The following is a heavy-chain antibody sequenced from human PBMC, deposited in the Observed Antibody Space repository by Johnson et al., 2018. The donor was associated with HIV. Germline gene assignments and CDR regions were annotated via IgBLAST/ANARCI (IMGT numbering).Heavy chain of an antibody. D-gene: IGHD4/OR15-4a*01. CDR1: GFTFRSYG. CDR3: AARGLWTYDAFDI. V-gene: IGHV3-30*02. Sequence: QVQLVESGGGVVQPGGSLRLSCAASGFTFRSYGMHWVRQAPGKGLAWVAFIRYDGSNKYYADSVKGRFTISRDNSTNTLYLQMNSLRTEDTAVYYCAARGLWTYDAFDIWGQGTMVTVSS. J-gene: IGHJ3*02. CDR2: IRYDGSNK.